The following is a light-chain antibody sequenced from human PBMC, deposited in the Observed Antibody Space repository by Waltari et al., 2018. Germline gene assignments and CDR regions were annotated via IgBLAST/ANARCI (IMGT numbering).Light chain of an antibody. CDR3: QQTYSTPRT. CDR2: PAS. Sequence: DIQMTQSPSSLSASVGDRVTISCRASQSISSYLNWYQQKLGKAPKLLIYPASSLQSGVPSRFSGSGSATDFTLIISSLQPEDFATYYCQQTYSTPRTFGQGTKVEIK. V-gene: IGKV1-39*01. CDR1: QSISSY. J-gene: IGKJ1*01.